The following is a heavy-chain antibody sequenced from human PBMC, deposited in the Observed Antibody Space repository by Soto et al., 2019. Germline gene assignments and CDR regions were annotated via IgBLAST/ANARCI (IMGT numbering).Heavy chain of an antibody. CDR1: GFTFSSYA. CDR2: ISGSGGST. J-gene: IGHJ4*02. CDR3: AKGRSRRITMIVVVIFDY. Sequence: PGGSLRLSCAASGFTFSSYAMSWVRQAPGKGLEWVSAISGSGGSTYYADSVKGRFTISRDNSKNTLYLQMNSLRAEDTAVYYCAKGRSRRITMIVVVIFDYWGQGTLVTVSS. D-gene: IGHD3-22*01. V-gene: IGHV3-23*01.